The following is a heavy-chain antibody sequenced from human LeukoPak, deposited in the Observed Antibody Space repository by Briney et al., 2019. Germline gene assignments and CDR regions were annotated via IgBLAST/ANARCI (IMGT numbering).Heavy chain of an antibody. Sequence: PSETLSLTCAVYGGSFSGYYWSWIRQPPGKGLEWIGEINHSGSTNYNPSLKSRVTISVDTSKNQFSLKLNSVTAADTAVYYCARCTYYYDSSGYYYGRYYYYYMDVWGKGTTVTVSS. J-gene: IGHJ6*03. V-gene: IGHV4-34*01. D-gene: IGHD3-22*01. CDR2: INHSGST. CDR1: GGSFSGYY. CDR3: ARCTYYYDSSGYYYGRYYYYYMDV.